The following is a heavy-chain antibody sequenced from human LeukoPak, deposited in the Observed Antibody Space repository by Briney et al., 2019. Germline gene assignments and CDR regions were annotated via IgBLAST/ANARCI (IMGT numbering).Heavy chain of an antibody. J-gene: IGHJ4*02. D-gene: IGHD6-13*01. Sequence: GGSLRLSCAASGFTFSSYWMSWVRQAPGKGLEWVANIKQDGSEKYYVDSVKGRFTISRDNAKNSLYLQMNSPRAEDTAVYYCAILPGYSSSWYEVDYWGQGTLVTVSS. CDR2: IKQDGSEK. V-gene: IGHV3-7*03. CDR1: GFTFSSYW. CDR3: AILPGYSSSWYEVDY.